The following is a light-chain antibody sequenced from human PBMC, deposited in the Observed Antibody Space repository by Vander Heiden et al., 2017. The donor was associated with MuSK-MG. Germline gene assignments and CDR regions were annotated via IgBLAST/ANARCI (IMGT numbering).Light chain of an antibody. V-gene: IGKV6-21*01. CDR1: QAIGTT. CDR2: YAS. CDR3: QQSYALPYT. Sequence: IVLTQSPEFQSVTPKDQVTITCRASQAIGTTLHWFQKKPDQSPKLLIGYASQSFSAVPSTFRGRESGTEFTLTIDGLDPEDAATYYCQQSYALPYTFGQGTKLEI. J-gene: IGKJ2*01.